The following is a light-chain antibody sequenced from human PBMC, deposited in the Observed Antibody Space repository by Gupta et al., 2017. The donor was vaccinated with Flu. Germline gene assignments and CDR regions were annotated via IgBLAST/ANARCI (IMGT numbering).Light chain of an antibody. CDR2: ATN. V-gene: IGLV1-44*01. J-gene: IGLJ1*01. CDR1: SSNVGSKA. Sequence: QSLLAQPPSPSGTPAHMVTTPCSGSSSNVGSKAVHWYQQVPGKAHQRRIYATNQRPSGVPDRFAGYTSCTSESPATSALHSEDDADEDDSEWDASIKSNEVFGAGTKVTVL. CDR3: SEWDASIKSNEV.